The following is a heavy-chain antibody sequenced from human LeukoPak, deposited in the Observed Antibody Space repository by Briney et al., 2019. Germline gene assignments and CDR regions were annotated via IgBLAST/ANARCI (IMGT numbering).Heavy chain of an antibody. Sequence: GGSLRLSCAASGFTFSDYYMSWIRQAPGKGLEWVSYISSSGSTIYYADSVKGRFTISRDNAKNSLYLQMNSLRAEDTAVYYCARETPEMVWYGMDVWGQGTTVTVSS. V-gene: IGHV3-11*01. J-gene: IGHJ6*02. CDR2: ISSSGSTI. CDR1: GFTFSDYY. D-gene: IGHD2-8*01. CDR3: ARETPEMVWYGMDV.